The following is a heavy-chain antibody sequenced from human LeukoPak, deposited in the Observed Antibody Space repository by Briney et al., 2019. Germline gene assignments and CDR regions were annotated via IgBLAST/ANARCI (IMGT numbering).Heavy chain of an antibody. J-gene: IGHJ6*02. CDR2: IIPILGIA. CDR1: GGTFSSYA. CDR3: ARDLVKVDYGDSTPSSGYYYGMDV. Sequence: SVKVSCKASGGTFSSYAISWVRQAPGQGLEWMGRIIPILGIANYAQKFQGRVTITADKSTSTAYMELSSLRSEDTAVYYCARDLVKVDYGDSTPSSGYYYGMDVWGQGTTVTVSS. D-gene: IGHD4-17*01. V-gene: IGHV1-69*04.